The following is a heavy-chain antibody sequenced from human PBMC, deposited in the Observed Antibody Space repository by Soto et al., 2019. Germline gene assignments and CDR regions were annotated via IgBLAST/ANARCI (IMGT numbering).Heavy chain of an antibody. CDR2: INHSGTT. D-gene: IGHD3-16*01. J-gene: IGHJ4*02. V-gene: IGHV4-34*01. CDR1: GGSFSGYY. CDR3: ARGLGFGGVVTMYDS. Sequence: QVQLQQWGAGLLKPSETLSLTCAVYGGSFSGYYWSWIRQPPGKGLEWIGEINHSGTTYYNPSLKRRVTISVDTSKNQVSLNLNSVTAADTAVYYCARGLGFGGVVTMYDSWGQGTPVTVSS.